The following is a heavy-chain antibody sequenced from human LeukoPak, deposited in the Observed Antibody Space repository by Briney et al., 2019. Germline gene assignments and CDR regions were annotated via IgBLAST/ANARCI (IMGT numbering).Heavy chain of an antibody. D-gene: IGHD4-17*01. CDR3: ARGRDYGDYKYYFDY. J-gene: IGHJ4*02. V-gene: IGHV4-31*03. CDR1: GGSISSGGYY. CDR2: IYYSGST. Sequence: SQTLYLTCTVSGGSISSGGYYWSWIRQHPGKGLEWIGYIYYSGSTYYNPSLKSRVTISVDTSKNQFSLKLSSVTAADTAVYYCARGRDYGDYKYYFDYWGQGTLVTVSS.